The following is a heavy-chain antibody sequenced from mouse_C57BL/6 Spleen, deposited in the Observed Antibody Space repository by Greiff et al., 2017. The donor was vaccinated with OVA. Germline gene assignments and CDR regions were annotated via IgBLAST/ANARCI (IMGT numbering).Heavy chain of an antibody. V-gene: IGHV2-2*01. Sequence: VQLQESGPGLVQPSQRLSITCTVSGFSLTSYGVHWVRPSPGKGLEWLGVIWSGGSTDYNAAFISRLSLSKDNSKSQVFFKMNSLQAYDTAIYYCARNGGYYSNYPYYAMDYWGQGTSVTVSS. D-gene: IGHD2-5*01. CDR3: ARNGGYYSNYPYYAMDY. CDR1: GFSLTSYG. J-gene: IGHJ4*01. CDR2: IWSGGST.